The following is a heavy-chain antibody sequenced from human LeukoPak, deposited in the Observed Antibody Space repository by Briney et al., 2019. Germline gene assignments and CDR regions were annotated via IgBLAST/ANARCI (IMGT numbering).Heavy chain of an antibody. D-gene: IGHD2-15*01. CDR1: GFTFDDYA. CDR2: ISWNSGSI. CDR3: AKARYCSGGSCYGPWAFDY. J-gene: IGHJ4*02. V-gene: IGHV3-9*01. Sequence: GRSLRLSCAASGFTFDDYAMPWVRQAPGKGLEWVSGISWNSGSIGYADSVKGRFTISRDNAKNSLYLQMNSLRAEDTALYYCAKARYCSGGSCYGPWAFDYWGQGTLVTVSS.